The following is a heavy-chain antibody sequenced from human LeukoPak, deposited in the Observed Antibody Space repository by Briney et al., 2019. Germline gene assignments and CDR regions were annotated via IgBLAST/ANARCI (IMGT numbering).Heavy chain of an antibody. J-gene: IGHJ3*02. CDR2: IRYDGSNK. Sequence: QTGGSLRLSCAASGFTFSSYGMHWVRQAPGKGLEWVAFIRYDGSNKYYADSVKGRFTISRDNSKNTLYLQMNSLRAEDTAVYYCARGSDSGQDAFDIWGQGTMVTVSS. V-gene: IGHV3-30*02. D-gene: IGHD2-15*01. CDR3: ARGSDSGQDAFDI. CDR1: GFTFSSYG.